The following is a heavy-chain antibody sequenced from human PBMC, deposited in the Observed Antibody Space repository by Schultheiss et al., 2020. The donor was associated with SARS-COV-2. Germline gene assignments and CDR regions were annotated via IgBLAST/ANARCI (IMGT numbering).Heavy chain of an antibody. D-gene: IGHD1-7*01. Sequence: SVKVSCKASGYTFTSYGISWVRQAPGQGLEWMGWIIPIFGTANYAQKFQGRVTITADESTSTAYMELSSLRSDDTAVYYCVRGAQLELRIGYYYMDVWGKGTTVTVSS. CDR2: IIPIFGTA. V-gene: IGHV1-69*13. CDR3: VRGAQLELRIGYYYMDV. J-gene: IGHJ6*03. CDR1: GYTFTSYG.